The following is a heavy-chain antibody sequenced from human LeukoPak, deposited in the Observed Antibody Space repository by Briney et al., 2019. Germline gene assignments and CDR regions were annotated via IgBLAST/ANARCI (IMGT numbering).Heavy chain of an antibody. J-gene: IGHJ4*02. CDR1: GYTFTSYG. CDR2: ISAYNGNT. D-gene: IGHD5-24*01. CDR3: ASGSRDGYNYSFDY. Sequence: GASVKVSCKASGYTFTSYGISWVRQAPGQGLEWMGWISAYNGNTNYAQKLQGRVTMTTDTSTSTAYIELRSLRSDDTAVYYCASGSRDGYNYSFDYWGQGTLVTVSS. V-gene: IGHV1-18*01.